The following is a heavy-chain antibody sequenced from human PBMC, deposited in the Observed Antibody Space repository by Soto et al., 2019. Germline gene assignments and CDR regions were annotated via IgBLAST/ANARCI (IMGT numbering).Heavy chain of an antibody. D-gene: IGHD3-10*01. CDR2: IKQDGSEK. J-gene: IGHJ6*03. V-gene: IGHV3-7*04. CDR1: GFTFSLYW. Sequence: GGSLRLSCAASGFTFSLYWMSWVRQAPGKGLEWVANIKQDGSEKYYVDSVKGRFTISRDNAKNSLYLQMNSLRAEDTAVYYCARGPDYYGTLYYYYMDVWGKGTTVTVSS. CDR3: ARGPDYYGTLYYYYMDV.